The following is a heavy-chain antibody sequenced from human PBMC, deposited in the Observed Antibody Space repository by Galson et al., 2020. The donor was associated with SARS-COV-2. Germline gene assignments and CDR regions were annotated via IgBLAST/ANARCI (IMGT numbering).Heavy chain of an antibody. CDR1: GYTFTNYD. Sequence: ASVKVSCKASGYTFTNYDINWVRQATGQGLERMGWMNPNSGNTGYAQKFQGRVTMTRNTSINTAYMELGGLRSEDTAIYYCARGGGITVFGVVIIIWFDPWGQGTLVTVSS. V-gene: IGHV1-8*01. CDR2: MNPNSGNT. CDR3: ARGGGITVFGVVIIIWFDP. J-gene: IGHJ5*02. D-gene: IGHD3-3*01.